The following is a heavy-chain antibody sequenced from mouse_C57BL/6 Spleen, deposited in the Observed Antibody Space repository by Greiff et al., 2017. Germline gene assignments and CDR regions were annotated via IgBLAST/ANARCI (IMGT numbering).Heavy chain of an antibody. V-gene: IGHV1-80*01. J-gene: IGHJ3*01. D-gene: IGHD1-1*01. CDR3: ARSTTVVDPPFAY. Sequence: QVQLQQSGAELVKPGASVKISCKASGYAFSSYWMNWVKQRPGKGLEWIGQIYPGDGDTNYNGKFKGKATLTADNSSSTAYMQLSSLTSEDSAVYFCARSTTVVDPPFAYWGQGTLVTVSA. CDR2: IYPGDGDT. CDR1: GYAFSSYW.